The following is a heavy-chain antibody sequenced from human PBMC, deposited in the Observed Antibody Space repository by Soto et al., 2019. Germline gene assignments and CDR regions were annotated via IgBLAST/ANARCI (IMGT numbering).Heavy chain of an antibody. CDR2: INPKTGAT. CDR3: ARGLAITLNTGSHWFDP. Sequence: ASVKVSCKASGYTFTDYYLHWVRQAPGHGLEWMGWINPKTGATKSAQKFRGRVSMTRDTSISTAYMELSRLTSDDTAIYYCARGLAITLNTGSHWFDPWGQGTPVTVSS. J-gene: IGHJ5*02. D-gene: IGHD1-1*01. V-gene: IGHV1-2*02. CDR1: GYTFTDYY.